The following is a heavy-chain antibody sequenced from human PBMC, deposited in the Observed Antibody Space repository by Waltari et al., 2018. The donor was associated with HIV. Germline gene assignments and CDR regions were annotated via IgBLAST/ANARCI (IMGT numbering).Heavy chain of an antibody. D-gene: IGHD5-12*01. Sequence: EVQLVESGGGLVKPGGSLRLSCAASGFTFSSYSMNWVRQAPGKGLEWVSSISSSSSYIYYADSVKGRFTISRDNAKNSLYLQMNSLRAEDTAVYYCARFHVEMATRRFDYWGQGTLVTVSS. CDR2: ISSSSSYI. CDR1: GFTFSSYS. J-gene: IGHJ4*02. CDR3: ARFHVEMATRRFDY. V-gene: IGHV3-21*01.